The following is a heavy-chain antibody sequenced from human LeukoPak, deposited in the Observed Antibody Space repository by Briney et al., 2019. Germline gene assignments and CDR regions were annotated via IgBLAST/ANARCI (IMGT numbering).Heavy chain of an antibody. CDR2: IYYSGST. Sequence: SETLSLTCTVSGGSISSGDYYWSWIRQPPGKGLEWIGYIYYSGSTYYNPSLKSRVTISVDTSKNQFSLKLSSVTAADTAVYHCARAGAYCSSTSCYGQNWFDPWGQGTLVTVSS. V-gene: IGHV4-30-4*08. D-gene: IGHD2-2*01. J-gene: IGHJ5*02. CDR3: ARAGAYCSSTSCYGQNWFDP. CDR1: GGSISSGDYY.